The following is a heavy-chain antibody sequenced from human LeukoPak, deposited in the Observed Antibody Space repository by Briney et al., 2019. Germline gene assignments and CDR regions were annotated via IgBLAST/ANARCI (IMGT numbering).Heavy chain of an antibody. Sequence: SETLSLTCTVSGGSISSDNYSWSWIRQPPGKGLEWIGYIYYSGSTNYNPSLKSRVTISVHTSKNQFSLKLSSVTAADTAVYYCARLTGYSSESWFDPWGQGTLVTVSS. CDR2: IYYSGST. CDR1: GGSISSDNYS. CDR3: ARLTGYSSESWFDP. V-gene: IGHV4-61*01. J-gene: IGHJ5*02. D-gene: IGHD3-9*01.